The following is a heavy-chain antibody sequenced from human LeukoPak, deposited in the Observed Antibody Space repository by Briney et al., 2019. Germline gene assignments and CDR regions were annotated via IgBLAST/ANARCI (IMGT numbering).Heavy chain of an antibody. CDR3: ARETGRVPAAIGY. V-gene: IGHV3-33*01. D-gene: IGHD2-2*01. CDR1: GFTFSSYG. CDR2: IWYDGSNK. Sequence: GRSLRLSCAASGFTFSSYGMHWVRQAPGKGLEWVAVIWYDGSNKYYADSVKGRFTISRDNSKNTLYLQMNSLRAEDTAVYYCARETGRVPAAIGYWGQGTLATVSS. J-gene: IGHJ4*02.